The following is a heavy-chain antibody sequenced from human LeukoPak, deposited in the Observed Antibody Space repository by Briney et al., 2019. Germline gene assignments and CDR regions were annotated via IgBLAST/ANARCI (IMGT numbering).Heavy chain of an antibody. V-gene: IGHV3-7*01. J-gene: IGHJ4*02. Sequence: PGGSLRLSCAASGFTFSSYWMSWVRQAPGKGLEWVANIKQDGSEKYYVDSVKGRFTISRDNSKNTLYLQMNSLRAEDTAVYYCARDHSVGYCTNGVCYYFDYWGQGTLVTVSS. CDR1: GFTFSSYW. D-gene: IGHD2-8*01. CDR2: IKQDGSEK. CDR3: ARDHSVGYCTNGVCYYFDY.